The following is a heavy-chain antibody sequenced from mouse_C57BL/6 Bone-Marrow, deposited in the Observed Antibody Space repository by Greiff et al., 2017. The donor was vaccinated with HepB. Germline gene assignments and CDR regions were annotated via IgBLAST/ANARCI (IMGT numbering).Heavy chain of an antibody. CDR1: GFTFSSYG. CDR3: ARGAMDY. CDR2: ISSGGSYT. J-gene: IGHJ4*01. Sequence: VQLQQSGGDLVKPGGSLKLSCAASGFTFSSYGMSWVRQTPDKRLEWVATISSGGSYTYYPDSVKGRFTIYRDNAKNTLYLQMSSLKSEDTAMYYCARGAMDYWGQGTSVTVSS. V-gene: IGHV5-6*01.